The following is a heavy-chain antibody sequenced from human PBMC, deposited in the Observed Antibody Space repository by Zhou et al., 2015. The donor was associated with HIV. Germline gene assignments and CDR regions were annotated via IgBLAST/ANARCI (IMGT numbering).Heavy chain of an antibody. V-gene: IGHV3-21*01. D-gene: IGHD4-17*01. Sequence: VQLVESGGGVVQPGRSLRLSCAASGFTFSRYAMHWVRQAPGKGLEWVSSISFSSDYIYYADSVKGRFTISRDNAKNSLYLQMSSLTVEDTAVYYCAKFHYGDPASWGQGTQVTVSS. J-gene: IGHJ5*02. CDR2: ISFSSDYI. CDR1: GFTFSRYA. CDR3: AKFHYGDPAS.